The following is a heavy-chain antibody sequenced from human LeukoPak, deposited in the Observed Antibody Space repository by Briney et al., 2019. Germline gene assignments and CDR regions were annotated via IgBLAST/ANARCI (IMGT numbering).Heavy chain of an antibody. J-gene: IGHJ4*02. CDR3: ARVVYDFWSAYDY. D-gene: IGHD3-3*01. V-gene: IGHV3-23*01. Sequence: GGSLRLSCAVSGFIFSNYAMNWVRQAPGKGLEWVSAISGSGGSAYYADSVKGRFTISRDNSKNTLYLQMNSLRAEDTALYYCARVVYDFWSAYDYWGREPWSPSPQ. CDR1: GFIFSNYA. CDR2: ISGSGGSA.